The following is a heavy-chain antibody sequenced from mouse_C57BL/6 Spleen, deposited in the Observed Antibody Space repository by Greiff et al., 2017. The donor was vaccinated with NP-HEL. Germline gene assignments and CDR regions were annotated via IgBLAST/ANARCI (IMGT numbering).Heavy chain of an antibody. D-gene: IGHD1-1*01. J-gene: IGHJ1*03. V-gene: IGHV1-42*01. CDR2: INPSTGGT. CDR1: GYSFTGYY. CDR3: ATNLLLRPEGYFDV. Sequence: EVKLMESGPELVKPGASVKISCKASGYSFTGYYMNWVKQSPEKSLEWIGEINPSTGGTTYNQKFKAKATLTVDKSSSTAYMQLKSLTSEDSAVYYCATNLLLRPEGYFDVWGTGTTVTVSS.